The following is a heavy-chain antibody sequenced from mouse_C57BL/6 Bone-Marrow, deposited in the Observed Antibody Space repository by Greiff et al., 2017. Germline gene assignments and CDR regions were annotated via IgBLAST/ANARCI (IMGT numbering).Heavy chain of an antibody. J-gene: IGHJ4*01. CDR1: GYTFTSYW. CDR2: INPSSGYT. Sequence: QVQLQQSGAELAKPGASVKLSCKASGYTFTSYWMHWVKQRPGQGLEWIGYINPSSGYTKYNQKFKDKTTLTADKSSSTAYMQLSRLTYGDSAVSYCARPYITTVVAEYYYAMDYWGQGTSVTVSS. CDR3: ARPYITTVVAEYYYAMDY. V-gene: IGHV1-7*01. D-gene: IGHD1-1*01.